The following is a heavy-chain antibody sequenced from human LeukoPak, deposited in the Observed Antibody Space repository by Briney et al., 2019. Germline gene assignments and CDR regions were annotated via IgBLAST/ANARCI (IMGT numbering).Heavy chain of an antibody. Sequence: GGSLRLSCAASGFTFSSYGRHLVRQAPGKGLEWVAVISYDGSNKYYADSVNGRFTISRENSKNTMYLQMNSLRAEDTDVYYCAKWRVSSSWGVYYFDYWGQGTLVTVSS. J-gene: IGHJ4*02. V-gene: IGHV3-30*18. D-gene: IGHD6-13*01. CDR2: ISYDGSNK. CDR3: AKWRVSSSWGVYYFDY. CDR1: GFTFSSYG.